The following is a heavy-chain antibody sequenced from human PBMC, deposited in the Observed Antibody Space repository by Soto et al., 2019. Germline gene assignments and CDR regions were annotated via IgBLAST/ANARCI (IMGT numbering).Heavy chain of an antibody. Sequence: SETLSLTCAVYGGSFSGYYWSWIRQPPGKGLEWIGEINHSGSTNYNPSLKSRVTISVDTSKNQFSLKLSSVTAADTAVYYCAKDSLGYFDWLCGMDVWGQGTTVTVSS. CDR3: AKDSLGYFDWLCGMDV. V-gene: IGHV4-34*01. CDR2: INHSGST. CDR1: GGSFSGYY. J-gene: IGHJ6*02. D-gene: IGHD3-9*01.